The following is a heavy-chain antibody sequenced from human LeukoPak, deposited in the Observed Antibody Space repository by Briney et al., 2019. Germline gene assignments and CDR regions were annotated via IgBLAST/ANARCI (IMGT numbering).Heavy chain of an antibody. D-gene: IGHD4-23*01. J-gene: IGHJ6*02. CDR1: GGSINGPSYY. CDR3: ARVMDDYGGNSGNV. Sequence: SETLSLTCTVSGGSINGPSYYWAWIRQPPGKGLEWIGSIYYNGSTYYKSSLKSRVTISIDTSKNQFSLKLSSVTAADTAVYYCARVMDDYGGNSGNVWGQGTTVTVSS. CDR2: IYYNGST. V-gene: IGHV4-39*07.